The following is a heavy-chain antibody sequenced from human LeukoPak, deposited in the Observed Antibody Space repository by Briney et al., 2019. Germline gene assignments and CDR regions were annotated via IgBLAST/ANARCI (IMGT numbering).Heavy chain of an antibody. CDR1: GGSISSYY. V-gene: IGHV4-59*01. CDR3: ARYYYDSSGYYSWVAY. D-gene: IGHD3-22*01. CDR2: IYYSGST. Sequence: TSETLSLTCTVSGGSISSYYWSWIRQPPGKGLEWIGYIYYSGSTNYNPSLKSRVTISVDTSKNQFSLKLSSVTAADTAVYYCARYYYDSSGYYSWVAYWGQGTLVTVSS. J-gene: IGHJ4*02.